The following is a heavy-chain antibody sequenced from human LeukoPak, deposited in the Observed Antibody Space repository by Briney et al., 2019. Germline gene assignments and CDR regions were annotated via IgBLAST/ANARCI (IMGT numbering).Heavy chain of an antibody. D-gene: IGHD6-13*01. CDR2: ISSSSSYI. CDR1: GFTFSSYS. Sequence: GGSLRLSCAASGFTFSSYSMNWVRQAPGKGLEWVSSISSSSSYIYYADSVKGRFAISRDNAKNSLYLQMNSLRAEDTAVYYCARPYSSSSGADYWGQGTLVTVSS. CDR3: ARPYSSSSGADY. J-gene: IGHJ4*02. V-gene: IGHV3-21*01.